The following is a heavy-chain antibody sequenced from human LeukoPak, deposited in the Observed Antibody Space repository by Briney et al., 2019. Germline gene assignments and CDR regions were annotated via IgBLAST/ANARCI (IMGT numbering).Heavy chain of an antibody. Sequence: GGSLRLSCAASGFTFDDYGMSWVRQAPGKGLEWVSGINWNGGSTGYADSVKGRFTISRDNAKNSLYLQMNSLRAEDTALYHCARVGYDSSGYHYSPWGQGTLVTVSS. D-gene: IGHD3-22*01. CDR2: INWNGGST. J-gene: IGHJ5*02. CDR1: GFTFDDYG. CDR3: ARVGYDSSGYHYSP. V-gene: IGHV3-20*01.